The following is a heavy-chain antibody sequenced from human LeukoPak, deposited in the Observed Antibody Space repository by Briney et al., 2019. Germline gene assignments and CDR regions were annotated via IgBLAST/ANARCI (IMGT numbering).Heavy chain of an antibody. CDR1: GFTFSRYE. J-gene: IGHJ4*02. V-gene: IGHV3-48*03. Sequence: PGGSLRLSCAASGFTFSRYEMNWVRQAPGKGLEWVSYISRSGDTIYFADSVKGRFTISRDNAKNSLYLQMSGLRAEDTAVYYCARDYASDYWGQGTLVTVSS. CDR3: ARDYASDY. D-gene: IGHD3-10*01. CDR2: ISRSGDTI.